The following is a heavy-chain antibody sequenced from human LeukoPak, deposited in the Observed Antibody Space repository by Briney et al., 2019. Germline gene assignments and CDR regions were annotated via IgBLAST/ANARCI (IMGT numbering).Heavy chain of an antibody. CDR3: ARVIYGSGSYYAHPPYFDY. J-gene: IGHJ4*02. CDR2: IYYSGST. CDR1: GGSISSSSYY. D-gene: IGHD3-10*01. Sequence: SETLSLTCTVSGGSISSSSYYWGWIRQPPGKGLEWIGSIYYSGSTYYNPSLKSRVTISVDTSKNQFSLKLSSVTAADTAVYYCARVIYGSGSYYAHPPYFDYWGQGTLVTVSS. V-gene: IGHV4-39*07.